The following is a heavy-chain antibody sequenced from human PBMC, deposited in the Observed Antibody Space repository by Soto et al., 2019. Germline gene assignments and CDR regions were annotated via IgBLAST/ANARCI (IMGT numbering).Heavy chain of an antibody. J-gene: IGHJ4*02. D-gene: IGHD5-12*01. Sequence: QVQLVQSGAEVKKPGSSVKVCCKASGGTFSSYAISWVRQAPGQGLEWMGGIIPIFGTANYAQKFQGRVTITADESTSTAYMELSSLRSEDTAVYYCARPPSGYSGYDQDYWGQGTLVTVSS. CDR1: GGTFSSYA. CDR2: IIPIFGTA. V-gene: IGHV1-69*01. CDR3: ARPPSGYSGYDQDY.